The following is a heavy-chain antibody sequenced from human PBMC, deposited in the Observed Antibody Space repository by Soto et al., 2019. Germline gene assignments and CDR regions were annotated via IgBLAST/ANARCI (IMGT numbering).Heavy chain of an antibody. V-gene: IGHV4-61*01. CDR1: GGSVTSGSYY. J-gene: IGHJ4*02. CDR3: ARGFSLFDY. Sequence: SETLSLTCTVSGGSVTSGSYYWSWIRQPPGRGLEWIGHIHYSGNTKYDPSLKSRVTISVDTSKNQFSLKLSSVTAADTAVYYCARGFSLFDYWGQGTLVT. CDR2: IHYSGNT.